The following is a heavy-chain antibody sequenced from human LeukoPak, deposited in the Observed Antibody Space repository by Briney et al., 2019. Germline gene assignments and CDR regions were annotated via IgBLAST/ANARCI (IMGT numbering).Heavy chain of an antibody. D-gene: IGHD4-17*01. V-gene: IGHV1-69*06. CDR2: IIPVFGTP. CDR3: ARIEGDYGVSVY. Sequence: ASVKVSCKASGGTFNTYAINWVRQAPEQGLEWVGRIIPVFGTPKYAQKFQGRVTITADRSTSTAYMELSSLKPDDTAIYYCARIEGDYGVSVYRGQGTLVTVSS. CDR1: GGTFNTYA. J-gene: IGHJ4*02.